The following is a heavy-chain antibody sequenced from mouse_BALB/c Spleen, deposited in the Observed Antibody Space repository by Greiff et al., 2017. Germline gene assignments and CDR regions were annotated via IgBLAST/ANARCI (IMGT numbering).Heavy chain of an antibody. J-gene: IGHJ3*01. CDR3: ARGDGWAY. CDR2: ISSGGST. CDR1: GFTFSSYA. D-gene: IGHD2-3*01. Sequence: EVLLVESGGGLVKPGGSLKLSCAASGFTFSSYAMSWVRQTPEKRLEWVASISSGGSTYYPDSVKGRFTISKDNARNILYLQMSRLRSEDTAMYYCARGDGWAYWGQGTLVTVSA. V-gene: IGHV5-6-5*01.